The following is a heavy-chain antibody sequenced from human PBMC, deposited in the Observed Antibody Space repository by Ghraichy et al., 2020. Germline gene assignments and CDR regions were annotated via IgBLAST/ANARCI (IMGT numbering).Heavy chain of an antibody. J-gene: IGHJ4*02. Sequence: GGSLRLSCAASGFAYSSYWMNWVRQAPGKGLEWVAYIKYDGSAEYYVDSVKGRFGISRDNAKNSLFLQMNSLRAEDTAVYYGARGWGRFDYCGQGTLVTLSS. CDR3: ARGWGRFDY. CDR1: GFAYSSYW. V-gene: IGHV3-7*01. D-gene: IGHD2-21*02. CDR2: IKYDGSAE.